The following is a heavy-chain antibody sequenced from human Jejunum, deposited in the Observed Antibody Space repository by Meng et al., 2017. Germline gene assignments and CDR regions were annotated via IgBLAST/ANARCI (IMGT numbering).Heavy chain of an antibody. CDR1: GGSFSGYY. V-gene: IGHV4-34*01. CDR3: ASRDQLEMATIL. D-gene: IGHD5-24*01. J-gene: IGHJ4*02. Sequence: GSLRLSCAVYGGSFSGYYWSWIRQPPGKGLEWIGEINHSGSTNYNPSLKSRVTISVDKSKNQFSLKLSSGTAADTAVYYCASRDQLEMATILWGQGTLVTVSS. CDR2: INHSGST.